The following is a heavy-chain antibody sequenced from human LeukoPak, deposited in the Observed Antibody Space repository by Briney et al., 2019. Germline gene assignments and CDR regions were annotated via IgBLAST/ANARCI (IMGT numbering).Heavy chain of an antibody. Sequence: GGSLRLSCEASGFTFSSYSMNWVRQAPGKGLEWISYISTSTTTIYYANSVKGRFTISRDNSKNTLYLQMNSLRAEDTAVYYCAKDSRPKGYWGQGTLVTVSS. J-gene: IGHJ4*02. CDR3: AKDSRPKGY. CDR2: ISTSTTTI. V-gene: IGHV3-48*01. CDR1: GFTFSSYS.